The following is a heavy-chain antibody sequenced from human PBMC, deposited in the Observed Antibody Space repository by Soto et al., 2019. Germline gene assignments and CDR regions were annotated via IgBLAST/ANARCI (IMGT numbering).Heavy chain of an antibody. D-gene: IGHD1-26*01. CDR3: ARDLGVGAASDY. V-gene: IGHV1-3*01. Sequence: QVQLVQSGAEVKKPGASVKVSCKASGYTFTSYAMHWVRQAPGQRLEWMGWINAGNGNTKYSQKFQGRVTITRDTSASTAYMVLSSLRSEATAVYYCARDLGVGAASDYWGQGTLATVSS. CDR2: INAGNGNT. CDR1: GYTFTSYA. J-gene: IGHJ4*02.